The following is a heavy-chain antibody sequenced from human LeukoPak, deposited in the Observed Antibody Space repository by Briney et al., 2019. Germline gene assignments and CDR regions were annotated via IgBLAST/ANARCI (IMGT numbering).Heavy chain of an antibody. Sequence: PGGSLRLSCAASGFTFSTYTMTWVRQAPGKGLEWVSALSGSGGSTYYADSVKGRFTISRDNSKNTLYLQMNSLRAEDTAVYYCAKESIQTSLYYYYYYVDVWGKGATVTVSS. CDR3: AKESIQTSLYYYYYYVDV. CDR2: LSGSGGST. CDR1: GFTFSTYT. V-gene: IGHV3-23*01. D-gene: IGHD6-6*01. J-gene: IGHJ6*03.